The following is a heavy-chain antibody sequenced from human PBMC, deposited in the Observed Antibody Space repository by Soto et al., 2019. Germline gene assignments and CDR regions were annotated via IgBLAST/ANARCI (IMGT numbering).Heavy chain of an antibody. D-gene: IGHD3-10*01. CDR2: IQPNSGET. CDR1: GYTFTDHY. J-gene: IGHJ4*02. V-gene: IGHV1-2*02. CDR3: ARYLSRQLWSFDF. Sequence: ASVKVSCKASGYTFTDHYINWVRQAPGHAPEYMGWIQPNSGETKYVERFQGRVTMTRDTSISTACLELRRLTSDATAVYYCARYLSRQLWSFDFWGQGALVTVSS.